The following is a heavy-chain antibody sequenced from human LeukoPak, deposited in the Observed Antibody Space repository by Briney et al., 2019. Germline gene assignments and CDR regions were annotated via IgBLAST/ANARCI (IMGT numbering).Heavy chain of an antibody. V-gene: IGHV3-7*04. D-gene: IGHD3-22*01. CDR3: ARTYFQDKSGYRDLDL. J-gene: IGHJ2*01. CDR1: GFTFNNHW. CDR2: IKQDGSEK. Sequence: GGSLRLSCAGSGFTFNNHWMTWVRQAPGKGLEWVANIKQDGSEKHYVDSVKGRFTISRDNADNSLFLQMNSLRAEDTAVYYCARTYFQDKSGYRDLDLWGRGTLLTVSS.